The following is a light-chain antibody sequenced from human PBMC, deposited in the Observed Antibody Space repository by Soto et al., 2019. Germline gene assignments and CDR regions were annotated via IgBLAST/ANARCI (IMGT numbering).Light chain of an antibody. Sequence: QSALTQPASVSGSPGQSITISCTGTSSDVGSYNLVSWYQQHPGKAPKLMIYEGSKRPSGVSNRFSGSKSGNTASLTISGLQAEDEADYYCCSYAGSSSHVXFGGGXKLTVL. CDR3: CSYAGSSSHVX. J-gene: IGLJ2*01. CDR1: SSDVGSYNL. V-gene: IGLV2-23*01. CDR2: EGS.